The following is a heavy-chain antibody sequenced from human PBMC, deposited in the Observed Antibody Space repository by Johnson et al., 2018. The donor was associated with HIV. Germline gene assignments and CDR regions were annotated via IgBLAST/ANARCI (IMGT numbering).Heavy chain of an antibody. CDR1: GFTFSSYA. V-gene: IGHV3-23*04. CDR2: ISGSGDSA. J-gene: IGHJ3*01. D-gene: IGHD5-18*01. Sequence: VQLVESGGGLVQPGGSLRLSCAASGFTFSSYAMSWVRQAPGKGLEWVSAISGSGDSAYYADSVTGRFTISRDNSKNTLYLQMDSLRAVDTAVFYCAKDRIRSTAPDTFDVWGQGTMVTVSS. CDR3: AKDRIRSTAPDTFDV.